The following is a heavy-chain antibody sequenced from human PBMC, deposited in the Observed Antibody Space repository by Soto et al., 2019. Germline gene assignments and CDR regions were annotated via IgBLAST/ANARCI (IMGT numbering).Heavy chain of an antibody. CDR2: INPNGGVT. D-gene: IGHD5-12*01. Sequence: QVQLVQSGAEVRKPGASVTVSCRSSGDSFNDYYIHWVRQAPGQGFEWMGWINPNGGVTKYAQKVQGWVSMTRDTSIRTVYIQLSRLRSDDPSVSYCARESGGATATLDYYYFYMDVWGTGTTVTVSS. CDR3: ARESGGATATLDYYYFYMDV. CDR1: GDSFNDYY. J-gene: IGHJ6*03. V-gene: IGHV1-2*04.